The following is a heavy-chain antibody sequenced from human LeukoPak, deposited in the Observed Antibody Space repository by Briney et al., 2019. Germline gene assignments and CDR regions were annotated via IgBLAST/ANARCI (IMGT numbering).Heavy chain of an antibody. CDR2: MFPDGRT. D-gene: IGHD4-17*01. Sequence: GGSLRLSCAVSGFSVNDNYMSWVRQAPGKGLQWVSVMFPDGRTYYAASVKGRFTISRDLARNTLLLQMHSLRADDTAVHYCARTNPVYGDYYYWGQGTLVTVSS. CDR3: ARTNPVYGDYYY. V-gene: IGHV3-53*01. J-gene: IGHJ4*02. CDR1: GFSVNDNY.